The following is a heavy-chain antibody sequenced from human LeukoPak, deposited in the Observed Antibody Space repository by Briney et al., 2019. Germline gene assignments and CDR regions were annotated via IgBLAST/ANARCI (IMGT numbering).Heavy chain of an antibody. J-gene: IGHJ6*02. CDR1: GFTFSSYG. V-gene: IGHV3-33*01. Sequence: PGRSLRLSCAASGFTFSSYGMHWVRQAPGKGLEWVAVIWYDGGNKYYAGSVKGRFTISRDNSKNTLYLQMNSLRAEDTAVYYCARGRIAAAGTGGMDVWGQGTTVTVSS. CDR2: IWYDGGNK. D-gene: IGHD6-13*01. CDR3: ARGRIAAAGTGGMDV.